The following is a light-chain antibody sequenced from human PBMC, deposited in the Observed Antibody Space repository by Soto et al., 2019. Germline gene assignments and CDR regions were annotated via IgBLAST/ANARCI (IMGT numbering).Light chain of an antibody. J-gene: IGKJ5*01. CDR1: QSVTNNY. Sequence: DIVLTQSPGPQSLSPGERATLSCRASQSVTNNYLAWYQQKPGQAPRLLIDGASSRATGVPDRFSGTGSGTDFTLTISRLEPEDFAVFYCQQYGNSPITFGQGRLLEI. CDR2: GAS. CDR3: QQYGNSPIT. V-gene: IGKV3-20*01.